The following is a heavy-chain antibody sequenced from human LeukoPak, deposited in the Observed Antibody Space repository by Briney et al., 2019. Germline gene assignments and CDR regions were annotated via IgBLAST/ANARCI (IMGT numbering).Heavy chain of an antibody. CDR3: AGLGGTKGY. Sequence: SETLSLTCAVSGYSISSGYYWGWIRQPPGKGLEWIGSIYHSGSTYYNPSLKSRVTISVDTSKNQFSLKLSSVTAADTAVYYCAGLGGTKGYWGQGTLVTVS. J-gene: IGHJ4*02. D-gene: IGHD2-2*01. CDR2: IYHSGST. CDR1: GYSISSGYY. V-gene: IGHV4-38-2*01.